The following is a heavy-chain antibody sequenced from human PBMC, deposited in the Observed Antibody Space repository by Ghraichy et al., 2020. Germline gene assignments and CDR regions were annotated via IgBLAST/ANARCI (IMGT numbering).Heavy chain of an antibody. D-gene: IGHD4-17*01. CDR3: ARTVTGPYYYYGMDV. CDR1: GFTFDDYA. V-gene: IGHV3-43D*03. J-gene: IGHJ6*02. CDR2: ISWDGGST. Sequence: GGSLRLSCAASGFTFDDYAMHWVRQAPGKGLEWVSLISWDGGSTYYADSVKGRFTISRDNSKNSLYLQMNSLRAEDTALYYCARTVTGPYYYYGMDVWGQGTTVTVSS.